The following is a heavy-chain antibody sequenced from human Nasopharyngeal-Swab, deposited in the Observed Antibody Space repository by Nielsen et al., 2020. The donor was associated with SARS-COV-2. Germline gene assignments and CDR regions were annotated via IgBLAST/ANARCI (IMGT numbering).Heavy chain of an antibody. Sequence: GGSLRLSCAASGFTFNDYYMSWIRQAPGKGLEWVSYISSSGSTIYYADSVKGRFTISRDNAKNSLYLQMNSLRAEDTAVYYCANHLPGTYYFDYWGQGTLVTVSS. CDR3: ANHLPGTYYFDY. D-gene: IGHD3-10*01. J-gene: IGHJ4*02. V-gene: IGHV3-11*01. CDR1: GFTFNDYY. CDR2: ISSSGSTI.